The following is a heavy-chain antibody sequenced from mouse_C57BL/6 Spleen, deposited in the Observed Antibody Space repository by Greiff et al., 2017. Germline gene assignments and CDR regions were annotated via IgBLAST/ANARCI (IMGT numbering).Heavy chain of an antibody. Sequence: VQLQQSGPELVKPGASVKISCKASGYAFSSSWMNWVKQRPGKGLEWIGRIYPGDGDTNYNGKFKGKATLTADKSSSTAYMQLSSLTSEDSAVYFCAKDGGNYEYCDVWGTGTTGTVSS. D-gene: IGHD2-1*01. CDR1: GYAFSSSW. CDR3: AKDGGNYEYCDV. CDR2: IYPGDGDT. V-gene: IGHV1-82*01. J-gene: IGHJ1*03.